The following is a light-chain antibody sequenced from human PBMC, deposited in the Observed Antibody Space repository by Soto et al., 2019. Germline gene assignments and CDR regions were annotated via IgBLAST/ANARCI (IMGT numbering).Light chain of an antibody. Sequence: QSVLTQPPSVCGAPGQRVTISCTGSSSNIGAGYEVHWYQQLPGTAPKLLIYGNNNRPSGVPDRFSGSKSGTSGSLAITGLQAEDGADYYCQSYDSSLSGYVFGTGTKLTVL. J-gene: IGLJ1*01. CDR1: SSNIGAGYE. CDR3: QSYDSSLSGYV. CDR2: GNN. V-gene: IGLV1-40*01.